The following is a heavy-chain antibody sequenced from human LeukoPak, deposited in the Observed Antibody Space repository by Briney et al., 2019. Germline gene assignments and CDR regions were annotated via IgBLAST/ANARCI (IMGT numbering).Heavy chain of an antibody. CDR1: GYTFTSYY. CDR2: INPSGGGT. J-gene: IGHJ4*02. D-gene: IGHD4-17*01. CDR3: ARTTVSTIDY. V-gene: IGHV1-46*01. Sequence: ASVKVSCTASGYTFTSYYMHWVRQAPGQGLEWMGIINPSGGGTSYAQKFQGRVTMTRDMSTSTVYMELSSLRCEDTGVYYCARTTVSTIDYWGQGTLATVSS.